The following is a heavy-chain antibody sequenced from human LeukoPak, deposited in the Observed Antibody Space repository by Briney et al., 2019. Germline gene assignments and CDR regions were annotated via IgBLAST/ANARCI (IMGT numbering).Heavy chain of an antibody. Sequence: PGGSLRLSCAASGFTFSSYAMSWVRQVPGKGLEWVSAISGSGGSTNYADSVKGRFTISRDNSKNMLYLQMNSLRAEDTAVYYCARGGSYLSAFDIWGQGTMVTVSS. CDR2: ISGSGGST. D-gene: IGHD1-26*01. V-gene: IGHV3-23*01. CDR3: ARGGSYLSAFDI. J-gene: IGHJ3*02. CDR1: GFTFSSYA.